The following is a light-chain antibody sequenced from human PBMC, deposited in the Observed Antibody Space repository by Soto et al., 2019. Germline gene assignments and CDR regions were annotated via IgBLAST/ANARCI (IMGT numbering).Light chain of an antibody. J-gene: IGKJ5*01. CDR3: QQLNSYPIT. V-gene: IGKV1-9*01. CDR1: QGLSSD. CDR2: AAS. Sequence: DIQLTQSPSFLSASVGDRVTITCRASQGLSSDLAWYQQKPGKAPKLLIYAASTLQSGVPSRFSGSGSGTEFPLTIRSLQPEDFATYYCQQLNSYPITFGQGTRLEIK.